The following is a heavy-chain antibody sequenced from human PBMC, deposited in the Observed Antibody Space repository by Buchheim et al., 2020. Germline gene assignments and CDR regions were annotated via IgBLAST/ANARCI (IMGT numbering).Heavy chain of an antibody. CDR1: GFTFSSYW. CDR2: IKQDGSEK. Sequence: EVQLVESGGGLVQPGGSLRLSCAASGFTFSSYWMSWVRQAPGKGLEWVANIKQDGSEKYYVDSVKGRFTISRDKAKNSLYLQMNSLRAEDTALYYCARDQYSSSWYGGYYYYYMDVWGKETT. V-gene: IGHV3-7*01. J-gene: IGHJ6*03. CDR3: ARDQYSSSWYGGYYYYYMDV. D-gene: IGHD6-13*01.